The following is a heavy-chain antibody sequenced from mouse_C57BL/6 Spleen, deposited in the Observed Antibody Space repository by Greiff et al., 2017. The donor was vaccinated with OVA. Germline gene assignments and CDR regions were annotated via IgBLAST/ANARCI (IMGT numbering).Heavy chain of an antibody. CDR3: ARWAFAY. V-gene: IGHV1-42*01. Sequence: EVQLQQSGPELVKPGASVKISCKASGYSFTGYYMNWVQQSPEKSLEWIGEINPSTGGTAYNQKFKAKATLTVDKSSSTAYMQRKSLTSEDSAVYYCARWAFAYWGQGTLVTVSA. CDR2: INPSTGGT. CDR1: GYSFTGYY. J-gene: IGHJ3*01.